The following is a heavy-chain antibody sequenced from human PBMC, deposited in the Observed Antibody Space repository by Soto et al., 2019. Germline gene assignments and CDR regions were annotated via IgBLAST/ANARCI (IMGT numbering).Heavy chain of an antibody. D-gene: IGHD4-17*01. J-gene: IGHJ4*02. CDR1: GGTFSSYA. V-gene: IGHV1-69*13. CDR3: ARDGYGDYSFDY. Sequence: SVKVSCKASGGTFSSYAISWVRQAPGQGLEWMGGIIPIFGKANYAQKFQGRVTITADESTSTAYMELSSLRSEDTAVYYCARDGYGDYSFDYWGQGTLVTVSS. CDR2: IIPIFGKA.